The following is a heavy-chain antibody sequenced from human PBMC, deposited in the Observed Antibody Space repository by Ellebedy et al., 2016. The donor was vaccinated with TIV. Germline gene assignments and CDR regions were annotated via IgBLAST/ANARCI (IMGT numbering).Heavy chain of an antibody. CDR1: GYTFTGYY. CDR3: ARPYGSGRSLGAFDI. Sequence: AASVKVSCKASGYTFTGYYMHWVRQAPGQGLEWMGAVLPALGTANYAQKFQGRLTIPSDGSAGTAYMELRGLVFEDTAVYYCARPYGSGRSLGAFDIWGQGTPVTVSS. D-gene: IGHD3-10*01. J-gene: IGHJ3*02. V-gene: IGHV1-69*13. CDR2: VLPALGTA.